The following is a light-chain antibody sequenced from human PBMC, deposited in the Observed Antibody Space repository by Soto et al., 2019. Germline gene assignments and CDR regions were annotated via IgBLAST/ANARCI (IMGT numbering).Light chain of an antibody. V-gene: IGKV1-5*03. CDR3: QQYNSYSQS. CDR2: KAS. J-gene: IGKJ2*01. Sequence: DIQMTQSPSTLSASVGDRVTITCRASQSISSWLAWYQQKPGKAPKLLIYKASSLESGVTSRFSGSGSGTDFTLTISSLQPDDFATYYCQQYNSYSQSFGQGTKLESK. CDR1: QSISSW.